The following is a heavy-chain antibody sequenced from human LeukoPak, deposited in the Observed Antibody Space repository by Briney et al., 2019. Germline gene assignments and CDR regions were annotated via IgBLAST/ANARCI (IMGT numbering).Heavy chain of an antibody. J-gene: IGHJ4*02. CDR1: GGFFSGYY. CDR2: INHSGST. V-gene: IGHV4-34*01. D-gene: IGHD2-2*01. CDR3: ASRYCSSTSCYLGPFDY. Sequence: SETLSLTCAVYGGFFSGYYWSWIRQPPGKGLEWIGEINHSGSTNYNPSLKSRVTISVDTSKNQFSLKLSSVTAADTAVYYCASRYCSSTSCYLGPFDYWGQGTLVTVSS.